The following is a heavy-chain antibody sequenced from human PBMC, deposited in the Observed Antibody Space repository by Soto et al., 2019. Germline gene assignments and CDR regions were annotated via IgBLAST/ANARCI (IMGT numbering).Heavy chain of an antibody. D-gene: IGHD3-10*01. CDR3: RGQVGQGLNRFDP. J-gene: IGHJ5*02. Sequence: EVQLVESGGGLVQPGGSLRLSCAASGFTFSSYDMNWVRQAPGKGLEWVSYISSSSSTIYYADSVKGRFTISRDKAKNTLCRQRTRLSTEDPAAYNWRGQVGQGLNRFDPWGRGFLVTVPS. V-gene: IGHV3-48*01. CDR1: GFTFSSYD. CDR2: ISSSSSTI.